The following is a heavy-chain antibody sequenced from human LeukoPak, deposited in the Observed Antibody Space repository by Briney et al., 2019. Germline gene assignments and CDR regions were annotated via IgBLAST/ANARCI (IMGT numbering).Heavy chain of an antibody. Sequence: ASVKVSCKASGYTFTGYGLSWVRQAPGQGLEWVGWVSAYNGHTNYAQKLQGRVTMTTDSSTSTAYMELRGLISDDTAVYYCARDLTGCFSGNYYGVYWGQGTLVTVSS. D-gene: IGHD1-26*01. CDR2: VSAYNGHT. V-gene: IGHV1-18*01. CDR1: GYTFTGYG. J-gene: IGHJ4*02. CDR3: ARDLTGCFSGNYYGVY.